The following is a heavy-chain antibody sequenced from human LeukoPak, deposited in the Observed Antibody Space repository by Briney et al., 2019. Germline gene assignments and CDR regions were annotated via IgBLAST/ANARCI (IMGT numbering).Heavy chain of an antibody. J-gene: IGHJ4*02. CDR3: TRGRPFDF. V-gene: IGHV4-39*07. CDR1: GGSISSSSYY. Sequence: SCTVSGGSISSSSYYWGWIRQPPGKGLEWIGSIYYSGSTYYNPSLKSRVTISVDTSKNQFSLKLTSVTAADTAVYYCTRGRPFDFWGQGILVTVSS. CDR2: IYYSGST.